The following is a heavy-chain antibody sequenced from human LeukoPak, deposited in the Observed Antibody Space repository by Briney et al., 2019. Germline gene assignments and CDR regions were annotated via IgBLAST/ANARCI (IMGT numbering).Heavy chain of an antibody. CDR3: ARILGAYEICYN. J-gene: IGHJ4*03. CDR1: GFTLSTDL. V-gene: IGHV3-7*04. Sequence: GGSLSLSCAASGFTLSTDLMTWVRQAPGEGLEWVAHLNGDGSVKYYVDSVKGRFTISRDNAEKSLYLQMNSLRAEDTAVYFCARILGAYEICYNWGHGELVTVSS. CDR2: LNGDGSVK. D-gene: IGHD5-24*01.